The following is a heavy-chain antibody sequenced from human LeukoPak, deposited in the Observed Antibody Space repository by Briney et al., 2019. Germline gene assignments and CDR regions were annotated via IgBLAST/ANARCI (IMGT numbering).Heavy chain of an antibody. CDR1: GGSFSGYY. CDR3: AKDQQWLVRGRGATNWFDP. V-gene: IGHV3-23*01. CDR2: ISGSGGST. J-gene: IGHJ5*02. Sequence: ETLSLTCAVYGGSFSGYYWSWVRQAPGKGLEWVSAISGSGGSTYYADSVKGRFTISRDNSKNTLYLQMNSLRAEDTAVYYCAKDQQWLVRGRGATNWFDPWGQGTLVTVSS. D-gene: IGHD6-19*01.